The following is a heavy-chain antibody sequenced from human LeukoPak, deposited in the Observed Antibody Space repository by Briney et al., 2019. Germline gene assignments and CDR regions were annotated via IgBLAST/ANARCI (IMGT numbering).Heavy chain of an antibody. CDR2: INHSGST. CDR1: GGSIRSYY. J-gene: IGHJ4*02. V-gene: IGHV4-34*01. CDR3: ARGGGYCSSTSCYRARKRDFDY. D-gene: IGHD2-2*02. Sequence: SETLSLTCTVSGGSIRSYYWSWIRQPPGKGLEWIGEINHSGSTNYNPSLKSRVTISVDTSKNQFSLKLSSVTAADTAVYYCARGGGYCSSTSCYRARKRDFDYWGQGTLVTVSS.